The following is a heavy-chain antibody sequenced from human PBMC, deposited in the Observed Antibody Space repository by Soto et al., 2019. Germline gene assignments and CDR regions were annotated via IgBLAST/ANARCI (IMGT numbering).Heavy chain of an antibody. V-gene: IGHV3-66*01. J-gene: IGHJ4*02. CDR1: GFTVSSNY. CDR3: AGGVPTRSFDY. Sequence: EVQLVESGGDLVQPGGSLRLSCAASGFTVSSNYMTWVRQAPGKGLEWVSIIYSGGTTYYADSVKGRFTISRDNSKNTPYVQMNSLRDADTAVYYCAGGVPTRSFDYWGPGTLVTVSS. CDR2: IYSGGTT. D-gene: IGHD3-10*02.